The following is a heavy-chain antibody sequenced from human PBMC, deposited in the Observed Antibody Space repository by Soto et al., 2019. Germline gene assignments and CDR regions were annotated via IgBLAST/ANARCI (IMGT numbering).Heavy chain of an antibody. CDR1: GFTFTSDS. J-gene: IGHJ4*02. CDR3: ARGAALAGKLDL. Sequence: GGSLRLSCEASGFTFTSDSMTWVRQAPGKGLGWVSSISSHGRDIFYADSVKGRFTISRDNAKDSLHLQMNSLTGEDSAVYYCARGAALAGKLDLWGQGTLVTVSS. D-gene: IGHD6-19*01. CDR2: ISSHGRDI. V-gene: IGHV3-21*06.